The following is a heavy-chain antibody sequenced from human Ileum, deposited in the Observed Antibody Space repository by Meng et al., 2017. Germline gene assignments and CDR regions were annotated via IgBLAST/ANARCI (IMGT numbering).Heavy chain of an antibody. D-gene: IGHD1-1*01. CDR1: GFTFSHNG. J-gene: IGHJ6*02. Sequence: WGSLRLSCEGSGFTFSHNGIHWVRQAPGQGLEWVAVIYYDGNNKYYADSVKGRFTISRDNSKNTAYLQMNSLRAEDTAVYYCAREGYWNGKPNDDHGMDVWGQGTTVTVSS. CDR3: AREGYWNGKPNDDHGMDV. V-gene: IGHV3-33*01. CDR2: IYYDGNNK.